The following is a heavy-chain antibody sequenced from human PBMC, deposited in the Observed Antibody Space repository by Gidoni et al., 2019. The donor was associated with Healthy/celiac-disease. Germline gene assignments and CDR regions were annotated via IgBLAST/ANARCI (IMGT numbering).Heavy chain of an antibody. Sequence: QGPLQQGGAGLWKPAETLSLTCAVSGGPFSGYYWGWIRQPPGKGLEWIGEINHRGNTNHTPSLKSRVPRSVDTSKNHFSLELSCVTAADTAVYYCARVGGRYWGQGTLVTVPS. CDR2: INHRGNT. D-gene: IGHD3-16*01. CDR1: GGPFSGYY. CDR3: ARVGGRY. J-gene: IGHJ4*02. V-gene: IGHV4-34*01.